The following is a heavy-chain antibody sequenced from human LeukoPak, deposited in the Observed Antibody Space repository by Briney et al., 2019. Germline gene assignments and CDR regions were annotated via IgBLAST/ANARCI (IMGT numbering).Heavy chain of an antibody. CDR2: IIPIFGTA. V-gene: IGHV1-69*06. D-gene: IGHD3-3*01. Sequence: GASVKVSCKASGGTFSSYAISWVRQAPGQGLEWMGGIIPIFGTANYAQKFQGRVTITADKSTSTAYMELSSLRSEDTAVYYCARARRSVTIFGVVPIRYYFDYWGQGTLVTVSS. CDR1: GGTFSSYA. CDR3: ARARRSVTIFGVVPIRYYFDY. J-gene: IGHJ4*02.